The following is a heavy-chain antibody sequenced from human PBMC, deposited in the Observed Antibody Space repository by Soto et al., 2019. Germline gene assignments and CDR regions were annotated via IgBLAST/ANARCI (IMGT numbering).Heavy chain of an antibody. J-gene: IGHJ6*02. D-gene: IGHD5-18*01. V-gene: IGHV1-69*06. CDR1: GGTFSSYA. CDR3: ARALTAMVTGYYGMDV. Sequence: QVQLVQSGAEVKKPGSSVKVSCKASGGTFSSYAISWVRQAPGQGLAWMGGIIPIFGTANYAQKFQGRVTITADKSTSTAYMELSSLRSEDTAVYYCARALTAMVTGYYGMDVWGQGTTVTFSS. CDR2: IIPIFGTA.